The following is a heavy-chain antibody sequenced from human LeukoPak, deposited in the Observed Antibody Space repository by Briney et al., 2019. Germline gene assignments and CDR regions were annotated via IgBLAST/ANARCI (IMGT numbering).Heavy chain of an antibody. D-gene: IGHD5-18*01. J-gene: IGHJ4*02. CDR3: AGDKYSYGYKDSFDY. CDR1: GYIFSSYT. Sequence: ASVKVSCKASGYIFSSYTIHWVRQAPGQRPEGMGWINVANGNAKYSQNFQGRGTITRDTSASTAYLELSSLRSEDTAVLYCAGDKYSYGYKDSFDYWGQGTLVSVSS. V-gene: IGHV1-3*01. CDR2: INVANGNA.